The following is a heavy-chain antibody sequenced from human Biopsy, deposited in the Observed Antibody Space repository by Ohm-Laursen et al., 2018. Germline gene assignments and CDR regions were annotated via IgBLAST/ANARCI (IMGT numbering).Heavy chain of an antibody. CDR2: IFYSGIT. CDR3: ARHPTGFWFDP. CDR1: GGSVSSNVAY. J-gene: IGHJ5*02. Sequence: SDTLSLTCTVSGGSVSSNVAYWAWIRQPSGKGLESIGSIFYSGITYYNPSLQSRVTMSVDTSKNQFSLNLTSVTAADTAVYYCARHPTGFWFDPWGQGTLVSVSS. V-gene: IGHV4-39*01.